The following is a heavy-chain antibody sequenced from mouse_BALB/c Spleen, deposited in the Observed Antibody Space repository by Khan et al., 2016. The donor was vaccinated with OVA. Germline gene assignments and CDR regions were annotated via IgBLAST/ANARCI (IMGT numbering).Heavy chain of an antibody. J-gene: IGHJ3*01. CDR1: GFNIKDTY. CDR3: ASPSMITTGFAY. Sequence: VQLKESGAEVVKPGASVKLSCTGSGFNIKDTYIHWVKQRPEQGLEWIGRIDPANDNTKYDPSFQAKATITSDTSSNTAYLQLSSLTSEDTAVYYCASPSMITTGFAYWGQGTLVTVSA. CDR2: IDPANDNT. D-gene: IGHD2-4*01. V-gene: IGHV14-3*02.